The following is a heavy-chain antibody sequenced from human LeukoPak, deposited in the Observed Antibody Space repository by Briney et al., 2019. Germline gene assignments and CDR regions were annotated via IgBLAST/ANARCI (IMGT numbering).Heavy chain of an antibody. CDR1: GGSFSGYY. CDR3: ARDAVRRFLRAFDI. CDR2: INHSGST. J-gene: IGHJ3*02. V-gene: IGHV4-34*01. Sequence: SETLSLTCAVYGGSFSGYYWSWIRQPPGKGLEWIGEINHSGSTNYNPSLKSRVTISVDTSKNQFSLKLSSVTAADTAVYYCARDAVRRFLRAFDIWGQGTMVTVSS. D-gene: IGHD3-10*01.